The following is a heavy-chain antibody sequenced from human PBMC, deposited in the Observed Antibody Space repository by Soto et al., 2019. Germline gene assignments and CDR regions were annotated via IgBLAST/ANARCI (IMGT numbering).Heavy chain of an antibody. CDR3: ARASRFCTGGSCYSWYFSL. CDR2: ISYDGSNE. J-gene: IGHJ2*01. CDR1: GFTFNTYA. D-gene: IGHD2-15*01. V-gene: IGHV3-30-3*01. Sequence: QVQLVESGGGVVQPGRSLRLSCAASGFTFNTYAMHWVRQAPGKGLEWVAAISYDGSNEDYADSEKGQFTISRDDSKDTLYLQMNSLRSEDTAVYHCARASRFCTGGSCYSWYFSLWGRGTLVSVSS.